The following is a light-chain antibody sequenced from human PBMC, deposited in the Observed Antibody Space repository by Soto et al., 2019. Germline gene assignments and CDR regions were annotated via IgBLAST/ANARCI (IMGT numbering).Light chain of an antibody. Sequence: ETMMTQSPDTLSVSLWEIATLSCRASQSLRSSLAWYQQKPGQAPRLLIYGASTRATGIPARFSGSGSGTEFTLTISSLQSEDFAVYYCQQYNNWPPITFGQGTRLEIK. V-gene: IGKV3-15*01. CDR3: QQYNNWPPIT. CDR1: QSLRSS. CDR2: GAS. J-gene: IGKJ5*01.